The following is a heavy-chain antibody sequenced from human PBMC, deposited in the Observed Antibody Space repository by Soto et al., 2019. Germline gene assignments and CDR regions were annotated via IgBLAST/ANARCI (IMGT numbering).Heavy chain of an antibody. D-gene: IGHD2-8*01. V-gene: IGHV4-28*03. J-gene: IGHJ5*02. CDR1: GSSISNDNW. Sequence: PSETLSLTCGVSGSSISNDNWWVWIRQPPGKVLEWLGYISQSGATYYNPSLERRVTISMDTSKNAFSLNLSSVTADDTAVYYCARGIWNIEEMIYGFYFDPWGPGTLVTVSS. CDR2: ISQSGAT. CDR3: ARGIWNIEEMIYGFYFDP.